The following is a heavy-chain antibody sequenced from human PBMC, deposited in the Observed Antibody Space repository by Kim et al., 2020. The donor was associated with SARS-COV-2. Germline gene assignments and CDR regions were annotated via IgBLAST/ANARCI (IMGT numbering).Heavy chain of an antibody. D-gene: IGHD3-3*01. CDR3: ASDPLLWRGSGYYFDH. J-gene: IGHJ4*01. CDR1: GDSISSTSYY. CDR2: IFYSGTT. V-gene: IGHV4-39*01. Sequence: SETLSLTCTVSGDSISSTSYYWGWIRQPPGKGLEWIGNIFYSGTTYYNPSLKGRVTISVDTSENQFSLKLRSVTAADTAVKYCASDPLLWRGSGYYFDH.